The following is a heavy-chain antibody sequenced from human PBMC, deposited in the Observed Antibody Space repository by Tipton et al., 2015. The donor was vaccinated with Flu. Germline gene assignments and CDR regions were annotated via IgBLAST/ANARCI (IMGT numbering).Heavy chain of an antibody. V-gene: IGHV3-74*01. Sequence: SLRLSCAASGFTFSSYWMHWVRQAPGKGLVWVSRINSDGSSTSHADSVKGRFTISRDNAKNTLYLQMNSLRVEDTAVYYCARVSLGDYPNWYFDLWGRGTLVTVSS. CDR3: ARVSLGDYPNWYFDL. CDR1: GFTFSSYW. J-gene: IGHJ2*01. CDR2: INSDGSST. D-gene: IGHD4-17*01.